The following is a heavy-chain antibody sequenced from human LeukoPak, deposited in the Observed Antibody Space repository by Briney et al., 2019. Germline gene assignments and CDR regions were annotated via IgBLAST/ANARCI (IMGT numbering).Heavy chain of an antibody. CDR3: ARDSETVRGVIIFDY. CDR2: ISAYNGNT. J-gene: IGHJ4*02. CDR1: GYTFTSYG. Sequence: ASVKVSRKASGYTFTSYGISWVRQAPGQGLEWMGWISAYNGNTNYAQKLQGRVTMTTDTSTSTAYMELRSLRSDDTAVYYCARDSETVRGVIIFDYWGQGTLVTVSS. V-gene: IGHV1-18*04. D-gene: IGHD3-10*01.